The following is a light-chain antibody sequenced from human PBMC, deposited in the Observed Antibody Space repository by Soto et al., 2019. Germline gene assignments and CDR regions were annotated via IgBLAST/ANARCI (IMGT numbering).Light chain of an antibody. V-gene: IGLV2-14*01. J-gene: IGLJ2*01. Sequence: QSVLTQPASVSGSPGQSITISCTGTSRDVGGYNYVSWYQQHPGKAPKLMIYEVSNRPSGVSNRFSGSKSGNTASLTISGLQAEDEADYYCSSYTSSSTGVFGGGTKVTVL. CDR1: SRDVGGYNY. CDR3: SSYTSSSTGV. CDR2: EVS.